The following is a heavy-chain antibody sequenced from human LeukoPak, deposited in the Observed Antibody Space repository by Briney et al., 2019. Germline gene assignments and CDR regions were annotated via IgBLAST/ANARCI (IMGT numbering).Heavy chain of an antibody. CDR3: ARMDCSSNSCYRFDP. Sequence: SETLSLTCAVYGGSFSGYYWSWIRQPPGKGLEWIGEINHSGSTNYNPSLKSRVTISADTSKNQFSLKLSSVTAADTAVYYCARMDCSSNSCYRFDPWGQGTLVTVSS. V-gene: IGHV4-34*01. J-gene: IGHJ5*02. CDR2: INHSGST. D-gene: IGHD2-2*01. CDR1: GGSFSGYY.